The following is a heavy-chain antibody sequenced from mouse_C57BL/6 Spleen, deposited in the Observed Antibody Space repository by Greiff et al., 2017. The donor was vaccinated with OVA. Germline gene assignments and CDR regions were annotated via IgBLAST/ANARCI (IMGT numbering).Heavy chain of an antibody. J-gene: IGHJ2*01. D-gene: IGHD1-1*02. CDR3: ARRWGYYFDY. Sequence: VQLQQPGAELVRPGSSVKLSCKASGYTFTSYWMHWVKQRPIQGLEWIGNIDPSDSETHYNQKFKDKATLTVDQSSSTAYMQLSSLTSEDSAVYYCARRWGYYFDYWGQGTTLTVSS. V-gene: IGHV1-52*01. CDR1: GYTFTSYW. CDR2: IDPSDSET.